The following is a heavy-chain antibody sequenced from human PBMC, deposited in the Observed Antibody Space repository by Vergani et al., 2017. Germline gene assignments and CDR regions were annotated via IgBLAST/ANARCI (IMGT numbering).Heavy chain of an antibody. J-gene: IGHJ6*02. V-gene: IGHV3-53*04. CDR1: GFTVSSNY. CDR2: IYSGGST. CDR3: ARDXTTYYYGSGSFSPTGMDV. Sequence: EVQLVESGGGLVQPGGSLRLSCAASGFTVSSNYMSWVRQAPGKGLEWVSVIYSGGSTYYADSVKGRFTISRHNSKNTLYLQMNSLRAEDTAVYYCARDXTTYYYGSGSFSPTGMDVWGQGTTVTVSS. D-gene: IGHD3-10*01.